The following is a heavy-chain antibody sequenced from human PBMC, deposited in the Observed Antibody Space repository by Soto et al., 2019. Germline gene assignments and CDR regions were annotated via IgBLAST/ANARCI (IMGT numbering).Heavy chain of an antibody. CDR3: AADTTIRPGGGY. J-gene: IGHJ4*02. CDR2: IVVGSGNP. D-gene: IGHD1-26*01. Sequence: SVKVSCTASGFTFTSPAVQWVRQARGQRLEWIGWIVVGSGNPNSAQKFQERVTITRDMSTSTAYMELSSLRSEDTALYYCAADTTIRPGGGYLGQGTLVTDSS. CDR1: GFTFTSPA. V-gene: IGHV1-58*01.